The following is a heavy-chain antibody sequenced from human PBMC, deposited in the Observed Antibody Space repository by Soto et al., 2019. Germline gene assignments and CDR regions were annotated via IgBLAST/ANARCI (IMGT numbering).Heavy chain of an antibody. D-gene: IGHD5-18*01. CDR3: ARDARYTAMVHYYYYGMDV. CDR2: ISYEGSNK. Sequence: GGTRRRPCAASGFTLSSYALHWIRQAPAPVLDWVAGISYEGSNKYYADSVKGRFTISRDNSKNTLYLQMNSRRAEDTAVDYCARDARYTAMVHYYYYGMDVWGQGTTVTVSS. CDR1: GFTLSSYA. V-gene: IGHV3-30-3*01. J-gene: IGHJ6*02.